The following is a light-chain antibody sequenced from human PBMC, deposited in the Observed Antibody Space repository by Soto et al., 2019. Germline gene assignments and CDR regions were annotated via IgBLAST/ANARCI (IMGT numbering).Light chain of an antibody. CDR2: DVS. J-gene: IGLJ1*01. CDR1: SSDVGAYNY. Sequence: QSALTQPASVSGSPGQSITISCTGTSSDVGAYNYVSWYQQHPAKVPKLMIYDVSNRPSGVSDRFSGSKSGNTASLTISGLQAEDAADYYCYSYTSSSNYVFGTGTKVTVL. CDR3: YSYTSSSNYV. V-gene: IGLV2-14*01.